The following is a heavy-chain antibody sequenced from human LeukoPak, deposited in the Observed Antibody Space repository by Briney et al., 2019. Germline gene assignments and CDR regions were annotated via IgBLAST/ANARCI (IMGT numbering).Heavy chain of an antibody. CDR2: FDPEDGET. J-gene: IGHJ3*02. CDR1: GYTLTELS. V-gene: IGHV1-24*01. D-gene: IGHD2-2*01. Sequence: ASVKVSCKVSGYTLTELSMHWVRQAPGKGLEWTGGFDPEDGETIYAQKFQGRVTMTEDTSTDTAYMELSSLRSEDTAVYYCATGGYCSSTSCSGGAFDIWGQGTMVTVSS. CDR3: ATGGYCSSTSCSGGAFDI.